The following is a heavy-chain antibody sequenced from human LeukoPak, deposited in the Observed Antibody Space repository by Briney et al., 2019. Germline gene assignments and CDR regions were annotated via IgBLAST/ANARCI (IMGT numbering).Heavy chain of an antibody. CDR2: ISSGSSYI. V-gene: IGHV3-21*01. CDR1: GFTFSTYS. CDR3: ATTSYGDYSNDY. J-gene: IGHJ4*02. Sequence: GGSLRLSCVASGFTFSTYSMNWVRQAPGKGLEWVSSISSGSSYIYYADSVKGRFTISRDNAKNSLYLQMNSLRAEDTAVYYCATTSYGDYSNDYWGQGTLVTVSS. D-gene: IGHD4-17*01.